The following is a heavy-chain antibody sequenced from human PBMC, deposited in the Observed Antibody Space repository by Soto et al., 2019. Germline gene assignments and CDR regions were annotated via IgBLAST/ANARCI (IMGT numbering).Heavy chain of an antibody. D-gene: IGHD5-12*01. CDR1: GASISSGDYF. Sequence: LSLTCTVSGASISSGDYFWSWIRQSPGKGLQWIGYIYDSGSSYYNPSLKSRVTMSVDTSKNQFSLKLSSVTAADTAVYYCAREKGYISGPKNFDYWGQGTLVTAPQ. CDR3: AREKGYISGPKNFDY. J-gene: IGHJ4*02. CDR2: IYDSGSS. V-gene: IGHV4-30-4*01.